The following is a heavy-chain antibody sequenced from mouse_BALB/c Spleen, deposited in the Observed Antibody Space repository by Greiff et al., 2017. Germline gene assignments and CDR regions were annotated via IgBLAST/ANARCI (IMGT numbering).Heavy chain of an antibody. Sequence: EVMLVESGGGLVKPGGSLKLSCAASGFTFSDYYMYWVRQTPEKRLEWVATISDGGSYTYYPDSVKGRFTISRDNAKNNLYLQMSSLKSEDTAMYYCARDDGPTGAMDYWGQGTSVTVSS. D-gene: IGHD1-1*01. CDR2: ISDGGSYT. J-gene: IGHJ4*01. CDR1: GFTFSDYY. V-gene: IGHV5-4*02. CDR3: ARDDGPTGAMDY.